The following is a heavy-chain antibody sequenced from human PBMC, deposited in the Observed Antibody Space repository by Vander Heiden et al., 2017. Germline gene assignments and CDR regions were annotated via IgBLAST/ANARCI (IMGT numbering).Heavy chain of an antibody. CDR1: GFTFDDSA. Sequence: DVQLVESGGGLVQPGRSLRLSCAASGFTFDDSALHWVRQAPGKGLEWVSGISWNSATIDYADSVKGRFTISRDNAKNSLYLQMNSLRPEDTALYYCAKGGDYDFWSGRRFDYWGQGTLVTVSS. CDR2: ISWNSATI. J-gene: IGHJ4*02. V-gene: IGHV3-9*01. D-gene: IGHD3-3*01. CDR3: AKGGDYDFWSGRRFDY.